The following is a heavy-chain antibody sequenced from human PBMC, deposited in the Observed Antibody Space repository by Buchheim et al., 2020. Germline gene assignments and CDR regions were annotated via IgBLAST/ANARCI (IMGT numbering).Heavy chain of an antibody. J-gene: IGHJ4*02. V-gene: IGHV4-39*01. CDR2: IYYSGNT. D-gene: IGHD4-17*01. Sequence: QLQLQESGPGLVKPSETLSLTCTVSGGSISSSSYYWGWIRQPPGKGLEWIGSIYYSGNTYYNPSLKSRVTISVYTSKNQFSLKLSSVTAADTAVYYCDYGDTHYYFDYWGQGTL. CDR3: DYGDTHYYFDY. CDR1: GGSISSSSYY.